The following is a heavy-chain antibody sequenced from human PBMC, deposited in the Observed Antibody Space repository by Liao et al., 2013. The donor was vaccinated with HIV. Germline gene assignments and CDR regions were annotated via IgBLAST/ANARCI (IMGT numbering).Heavy chain of an antibody. CDR1: GDSIINYY. V-gene: IGHV4-59*01. Sequence: QVQLQESGPGLVRPSETLSLTCSVSGDSIINYYWSWIRQPPGKGLEWIGYVYYIGGTSYNPSLKSRITISVDTSKNEFSLRLNSVTAADTAVYFCARGSYYGSSGYHYRPFDYWGQGALVTVSS. CDR2: VYYIGGT. D-gene: IGHD3-22*01. CDR3: ARGSYYGSSGYHYRPFDY. J-gene: IGHJ4*02.